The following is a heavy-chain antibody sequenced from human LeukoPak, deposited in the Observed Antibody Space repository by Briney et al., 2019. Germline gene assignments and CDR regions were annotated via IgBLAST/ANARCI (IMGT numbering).Heavy chain of an antibody. CDR2: IIPIFGTA. V-gene: IGHV1-69*13. D-gene: IGHD6-19*01. CDR1: GGTFSSYA. CDR3: ATSGVADPFDY. J-gene: IGHJ4*02. Sequence: SVKVSCKASGGTFSSYAISWVRQAPGQGLEWMGGIIPIFGTANYAQKFQGRVTITADESTSTAYMELRSLRSDDTAVYYCATSGVADPFDYWGQGTLVTVSS.